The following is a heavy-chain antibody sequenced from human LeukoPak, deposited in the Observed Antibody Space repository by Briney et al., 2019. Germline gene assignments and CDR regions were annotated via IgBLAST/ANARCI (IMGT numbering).Heavy chain of an antibody. CDR2: ISAYNGNT. CDR1: NSTFSG. D-gene: IGHD3-22*01. Sequence: ASVKVSCKASNSTFSGMSWVRQAPGQGLEWMGWISAYNGNTNYAQKLQGRVTMTTDTSTSTAYMELKSLRSDDTAVYYCARSEGIPSRYYYDSSGNDYWGQGTLVTVSS. J-gene: IGHJ4*02. V-gene: IGHV1-18*01. CDR3: ARSEGIPSRYYYDSSGNDY.